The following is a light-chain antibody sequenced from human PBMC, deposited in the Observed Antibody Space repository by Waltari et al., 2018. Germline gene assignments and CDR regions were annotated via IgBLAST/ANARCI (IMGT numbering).Light chain of an antibody. Sequence: QSVLTQPPSVSGAPGQRVTISCTGSSSNIGAAYDVHWYQQIPGTAPKLLIYRNTNRPSGVPDRSSGSKSGTSASLAITGLQAEDEADYYCQSYDTSLRSSVFGGGTKLTVL. V-gene: IGLV1-40*01. CDR1: SSNIGAAYD. J-gene: IGLJ2*01. CDR2: RNT. CDR3: QSYDTSLRSSV.